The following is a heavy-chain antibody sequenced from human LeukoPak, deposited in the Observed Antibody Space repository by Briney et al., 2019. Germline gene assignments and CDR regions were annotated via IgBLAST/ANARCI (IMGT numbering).Heavy chain of an antibody. CDR2: ISAYNGNT. CDR1: GYTFTIYG. J-gene: IGHJ3*02. Sequence: ASVKVSCKASGYTFTIYGISWVRQAPGQGLEWMGWISAYNGNTNYAQKLQGRVTMTTDTSTSTAYMELRSLRSDDTAVYYCARGEDIVVVPASDAFDIWGQGTMVTVSS. D-gene: IGHD2-2*01. V-gene: IGHV1-18*01. CDR3: ARGEDIVVVPASDAFDI.